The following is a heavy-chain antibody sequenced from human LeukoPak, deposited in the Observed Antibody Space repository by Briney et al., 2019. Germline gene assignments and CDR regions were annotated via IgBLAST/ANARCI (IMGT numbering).Heavy chain of an antibody. Sequence: GGSLRLSCAASGFTFSSYGMHWVRQAPGKGLEWVAVISYDGSNKYYADSVKGRFTIFRDNSKNTLYLQMNSLRAEDTAVYYCATIAAAGTEVYWGQGTLVTVSS. CDR2: ISYDGSNK. D-gene: IGHD6-13*01. V-gene: IGHV3-30*03. J-gene: IGHJ4*02. CDR3: ATIAAAGTEVY. CDR1: GFTFSSYG.